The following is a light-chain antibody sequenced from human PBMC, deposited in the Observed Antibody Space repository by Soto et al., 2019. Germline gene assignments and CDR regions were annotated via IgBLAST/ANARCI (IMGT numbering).Light chain of an antibody. CDR3: QQYNTYST. V-gene: IGKV1-5*03. J-gene: IGKJ5*01. Sequence: DIPITQSPSTLSGSVGDRVTTTCRASQTISSWLAWYQQKPGKAPKLLIYKASTLVRGVPSRFSGRGSGTEFTLTISSLQPDDFATYYCQQYNTYSTFGQGTRLE. CDR2: KAS. CDR1: QTISSW.